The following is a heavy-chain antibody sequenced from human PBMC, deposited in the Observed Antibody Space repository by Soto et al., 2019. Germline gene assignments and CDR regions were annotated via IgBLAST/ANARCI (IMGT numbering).Heavy chain of an antibody. CDR2: FDPEDGET. J-gene: IGHJ4*02. Sequence: ASVKVSCKVSGYTLTELSMHWVRQAPGKGLEWMGGFDPEDGETIYAQKFQGRVTMTEDTSTDTAYMELSSLRFEDPAWYYCATEGGSGYNYWGQGTLVTVSS. D-gene: IGHD3-22*01. CDR3: ATEGGSGYNY. V-gene: IGHV1-24*01. CDR1: GYTLTELS.